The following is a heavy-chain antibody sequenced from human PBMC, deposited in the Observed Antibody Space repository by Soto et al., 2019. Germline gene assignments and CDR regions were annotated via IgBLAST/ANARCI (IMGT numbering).Heavy chain of an antibody. CDR3: AKDRENYFDY. CDR1: GFTFSSYG. Sequence: GGSLRLSCAGSGFTFSSYGMHWVRQAPGEGLEWVAVISYDGSNKYYADSVKGRFTISRDNSKNTLYLQMNSLRAEDTAVYYCAKDRENYFDYWGQGTLVTVSS. CDR2: ISYDGSNK. D-gene: IGHD3-10*01. V-gene: IGHV3-30*18. J-gene: IGHJ4*02.